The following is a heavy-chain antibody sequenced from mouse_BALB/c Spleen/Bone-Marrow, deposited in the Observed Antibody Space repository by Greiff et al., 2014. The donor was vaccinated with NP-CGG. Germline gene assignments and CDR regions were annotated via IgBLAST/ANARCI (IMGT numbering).Heavy chain of an antibody. J-gene: IGHJ3*01. V-gene: IGHV1-14*01. CDR2: INPYNDGT. D-gene: IGHD2-14*01. Sequence: EVKLQESGPELVKPGASVKMSCKASGYTFTSYVMHWVKQKPGQGLEWIGYINPYNDGTKYNEKFKGKATLTSDKSSSTAYMELSSLTSEDAAVYYCARRGYRYDGFAYWGQGTLVTVSA. CDR1: GYTFTSYV. CDR3: ARRGYRYDGFAY.